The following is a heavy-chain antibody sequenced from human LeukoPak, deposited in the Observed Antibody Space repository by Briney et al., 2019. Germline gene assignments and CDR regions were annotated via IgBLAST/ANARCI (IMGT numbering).Heavy chain of an antibody. CDR1: GGTFSSYA. CDR3: AKDIAAAGRGY. CDR2: IIPIFGTA. V-gene: IGHV1-69*06. Sequence: SVKVSCKASGGTFSSYAISWVRQAPGQGLEWMGGIIPIFGTANYAQKFRGRVTITADKSTRTAYMELSSLRSEDTAVYYCAKDIAAAGRGYWGQGTLVTVSS. D-gene: IGHD6-13*01. J-gene: IGHJ4*02.